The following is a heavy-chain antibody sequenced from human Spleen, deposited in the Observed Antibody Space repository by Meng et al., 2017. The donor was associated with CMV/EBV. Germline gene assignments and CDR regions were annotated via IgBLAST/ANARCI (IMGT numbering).Heavy chain of an antibody. D-gene: IGHD3-3*01. CDR3: AKQYYDFWSGYQYNWFDP. Sequence: GGPLRLSCAASGFTFRTYSMNWVRQAPGKGLEWVAVISYDGSNKYYADSVKGRFTISRDNSKNTLYLQMNSLRAEDTAVYYCAKQYYDFWSGYQYNWFDPWGQGTLVTVSS. CDR2: ISYDGSNK. J-gene: IGHJ5*02. CDR1: GFTFRTYS. V-gene: IGHV3-30*18.